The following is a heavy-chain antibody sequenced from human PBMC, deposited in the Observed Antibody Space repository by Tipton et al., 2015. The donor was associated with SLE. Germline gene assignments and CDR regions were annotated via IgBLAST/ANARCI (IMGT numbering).Heavy chain of an antibody. J-gene: IGHJ1*01. CDR1: GGSVSSSSYY. V-gene: IGHV4-61*01. CDR2: VYDIDST. Sequence: TLSLTCTVSGGSVSSSSYYWSWVRQPPGKGLEWIGYVYDIDSTNYNPSLKSRVTLSMDTSKNQFSLKLTSVSAADTAVYYCARLGDDGYFQHWGQGTLVTVSS. CDR3: ARLGDDGYFQH. D-gene: IGHD1-26*01.